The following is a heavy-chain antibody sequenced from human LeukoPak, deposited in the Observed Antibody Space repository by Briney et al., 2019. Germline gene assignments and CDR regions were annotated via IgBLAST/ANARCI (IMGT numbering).Heavy chain of an antibody. CDR2: INSDGSTT. CDR1: GFTFSSHW. J-gene: IGHJ4*02. CDR3: ARDRYSSMWSVFEY. Sequence: GGSLRLSCAASGFTFSSHWMHWVRQAPGKGLVWVSRINSDGSTTSYADSVKGRFTISRDNSRNTLYLQVNSLRAEDTAVYYCARDRYSSMWSVFEYWGQGALVTVSS. V-gene: IGHV3-74*01. D-gene: IGHD6-13*01.